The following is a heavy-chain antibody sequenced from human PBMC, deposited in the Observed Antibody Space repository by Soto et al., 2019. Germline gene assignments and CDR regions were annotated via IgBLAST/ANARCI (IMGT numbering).Heavy chain of an antibody. CDR3: AKVRYSSPMGYYYGMDV. CDR1: RVAFSKFI. D-gene: IGHD6-19*01. Sequence: QAQLEQSGGEVKKPGSSVKVSCKASRVAFSKFIVTWVRQAPGLGLEWVGGIIPILGTANYAQKFQGGVTITADESTSTSYMEVNNLRSEDTAVYYCAKVRYSSPMGYYYGMDVWGQGTTVTVSS. CDR2: IIPILGTA. J-gene: IGHJ6*02. V-gene: IGHV1-69*01.